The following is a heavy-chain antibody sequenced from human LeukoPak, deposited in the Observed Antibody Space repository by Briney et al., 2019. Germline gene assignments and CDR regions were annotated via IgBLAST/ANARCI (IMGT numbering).Heavy chain of an antibody. D-gene: IGHD6-13*01. CDR1: GFAFSNGD. CDR3: ARELRTAAGFDAFDI. Sequence: PGGSLRLSCAASGFAFSNGDMHWVRQATGKGPEWVSAIGTIGDTYYSDSVKSRFTISRENAKNSLYLQMNSLGAGDTAVYYCARELRTAAGFDAFDIWGQGTRVTVSS. V-gene: IGHV3-13*04. CDR2: IGTIGDT. J-gene: IGHJ3*02.